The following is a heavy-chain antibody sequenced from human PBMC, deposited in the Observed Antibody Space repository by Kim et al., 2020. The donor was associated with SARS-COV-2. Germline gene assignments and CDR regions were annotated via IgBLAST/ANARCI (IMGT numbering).Heavy chain of an antibody. CDR3: ARVLSSYYYDSSGLGPDY. D-gene: IGHD3-22*01. J-gene: IGHJ4*02. V-gene: IGHV3-48*03. CDR2: ISSSGSTI. Sequence: GGSLRLSCAASGFTFSSYEMNWVRQAPGKGLEWVSYISSSGSTIYYADSVKGRSTISRDNAKNSLYLQMNSLRAEDTAVYYCARVLSSYYYDSSGLGPDYWGPGTLVTVSS. CDR1: GFTFSSYE.